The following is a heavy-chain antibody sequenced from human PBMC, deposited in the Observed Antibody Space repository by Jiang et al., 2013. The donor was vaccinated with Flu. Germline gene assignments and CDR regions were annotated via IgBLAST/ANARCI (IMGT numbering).Heavy chain of an antibody. J-gene: IGHJ4*02. V-gene: IGHV3-7*03. CDR3: AREWSPYSNYLEGQFDY. Sequence: VQLLESGGGLAQPGGSLRLSCEASGFTFSRFWMSWVRQAPGKGLEWVANIEPDGSEKYYVDSVKGRFTVSRDNARNXLYLQMRYLRAEDTAVYYCAREWSPYSNYLEGQFDYWAREPWSPSPQ. D-gene: IGHD2/OR15-2a*01. CDR1: GFTFSRFW. CDR2: IEPDGSEK.